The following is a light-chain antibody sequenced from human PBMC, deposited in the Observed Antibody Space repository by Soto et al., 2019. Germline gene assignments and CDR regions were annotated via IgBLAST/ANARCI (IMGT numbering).Light chain of an antibody. CDR2: DAS. Sequence: IHMTQSPSSLSTSVGDRVTITCHPSQGVRNYLNWYQQKPGKAPKLLIYDASNLERGVPSRFSGSGSGTDFTFTISSLQPEDVATYFCQQYDILPRTFGGGTKVDIK. CDR1: QGVRNY. CDR3: QQYDILPRT. V-gene: IGKV1-33*01. J-gene: IGKJ4*01.